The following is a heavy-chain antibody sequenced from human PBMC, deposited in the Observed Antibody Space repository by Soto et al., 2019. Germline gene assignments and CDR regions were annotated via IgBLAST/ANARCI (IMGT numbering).Heavy chain of an antibody. V-gene: IGHV1-18*01. Sequence: QVQLVQSGAEVKTPGASVKVSCRASGYSFRTHGISWVRQAPGQGLEWMGWISTYDDKTNFPQKFQGRITMTTDTSTSTAYMGLRSLRSDDTAVYFCARELGYCNSSGCFRNWFDPWGQGTLVTVSS. CDR1: GYSFRTHG. J-gene: IGHJ5*02. D-gene: IGHD2-15*01. CDR3: ARELGYCNSSGCFRNWFDP. CDR2: ISTYDDKT.